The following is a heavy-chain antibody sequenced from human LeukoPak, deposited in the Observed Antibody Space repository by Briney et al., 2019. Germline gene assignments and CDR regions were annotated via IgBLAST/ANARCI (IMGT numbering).Heavy chain of an antibody. CDR2: IIPIFGIA. V-gene: IGHV1-69*04. D-gene: IGHD1-14*01. CDR3: ARSGGNLQGRWFDP. CDR1: GGTFNSYA. Sequence: VASVKVSCKASGGTFNSYAISWVRQAPGQGLEWMGRIIPIFGIANYAQKFQGRVTITADKSTSTAYMELSSLRSEDTAVYYCARSGGNLQGRWFDPWGQGTLVTVSS. J-gene: IGHJ5*02.